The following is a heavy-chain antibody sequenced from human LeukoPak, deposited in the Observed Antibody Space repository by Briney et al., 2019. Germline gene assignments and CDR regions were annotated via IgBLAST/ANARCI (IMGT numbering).Heavy chain of an antibody. CDR1: GGSISSYY. CDR2: IYTSGST. CDR3: AASYYYDSSGSRPFDY. D-gene: IGHD3-22*01. V-gene: IGHV4-4*07. Sequence: PSETLSLTCTVSGGSISSYYWSWIRQPAGKGLEWIGRIYTSGSTNCNPSLKSRVTMSVDTSKNQFSLKLSSVTAADTAVYYCAASYYYDSSGSRPFDYWGQGTLVTVSS. J-gene: IGHJ4*02.